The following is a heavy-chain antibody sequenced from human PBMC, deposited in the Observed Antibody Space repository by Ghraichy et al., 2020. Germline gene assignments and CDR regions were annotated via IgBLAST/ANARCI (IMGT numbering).Heavy chain of an antibody. Sequence: GGSLRLSCAASGFTFSSYAMSWVRQAPGKGLEWVSGISGNDGSTSYADSVKGRFTISRDNSKNTLYLQMNSLRAEDTAVYYCAKDLYVRIRSGGDYWGQGTLVTVSS. J-gene: IGHJ4*02. CDR3: AKDLYVRIRSGGDY. D-gene: IGHD2-8*01. CDR1: GFTFSSYA. V-gene: IGHV3-23*01. CDR2: ISGNDGST.